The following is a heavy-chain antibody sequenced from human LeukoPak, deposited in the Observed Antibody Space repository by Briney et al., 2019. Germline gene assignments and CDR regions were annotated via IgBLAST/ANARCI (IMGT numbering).Heavy chain of an antibody. D-gene: IGHD6-19*01. V-gene: IGHV1-2*06. CDR3: AREGVVAGSSRGWFDP. J-gene: IGHJ5*02. Sequence: ASVKVSCKASGYTFTGYYIHWVRQAPGQGLEWMGRIKPDSGATNYAQKFQGRVTLTRDTSISTAYMELSTLRSDDTAVYSCAREGVVAGSSRGWFDPWGQGTQVTVSS. CDR1: GYTFTGYY. CDR2: IKPDSGAT.